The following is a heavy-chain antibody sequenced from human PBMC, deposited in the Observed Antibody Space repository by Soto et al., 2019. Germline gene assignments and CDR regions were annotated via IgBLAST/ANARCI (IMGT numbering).Heavy chain of an antibody. V-gene: IGHV5-51*01. J-gene: IGHJ4*02. CDR3: ARQISFGCDS. CDR1: GYKLGSAW. D-gene: IGHD3-10*01. CDR2: IKPGTSDI. Sequence: GESLKISCEGAGYKLGSAWIGWVRRKPGKGLEWMGIIKPGTSDIRYSPSFRGQVTISADEAANTAFLQWSSLKTSDTAIYYCARQISFGCDSWGQGTLVTVSS.